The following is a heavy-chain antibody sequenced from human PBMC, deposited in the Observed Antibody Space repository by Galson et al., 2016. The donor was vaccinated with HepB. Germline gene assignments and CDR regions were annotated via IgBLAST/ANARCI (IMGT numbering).Heavy chain of an antibody. Sequence: TLSLTCSVSGPSISNDYWTWIRQPPGKGLEWIGYIYYSGISDFSPSLKSRVAMSVDTSKNQVSLKLSSVSAADTAVYYYARGPLLRYFDWGQGTLFTVSS. V-gene: IGHV4-59*01. CDR2: IYYSGIS. D-gene: IGHD3-9*01. J-gene: IGHJ4*02. CDR3: ARGPLLRYFD. CDR1: GPSISNDY.